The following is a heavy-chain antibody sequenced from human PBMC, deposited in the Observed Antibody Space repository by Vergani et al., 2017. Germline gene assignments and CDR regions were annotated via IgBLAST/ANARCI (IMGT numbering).Heavy chain of an antibody. V-gene: IGHV4-59*01. D-gene: IGHD3-10*01. CDR1: GGSISSYY. CDR2: IYSSGST. Sequence: QVQLQESGPGLVKPSETLSLTCTVSGGSISSYYWSWIRQPPGKGLAWIGYIYSSGSTHYNPSLKSRVTISVDTSKNQFSLKLSSVTAADTAVYYCASPRGELDYCDYWGQGTLVTVSS. J-gene: IGHJ4*02. CDR3: ASPRGELDYCDY.